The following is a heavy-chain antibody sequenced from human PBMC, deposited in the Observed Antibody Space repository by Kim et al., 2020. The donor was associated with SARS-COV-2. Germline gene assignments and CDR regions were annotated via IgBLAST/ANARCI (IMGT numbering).Heavy chain of an antibody. J-gene: IGHJ4*02. CDR2: VYYRGST. D-gene: IGHD6-13*01. V-gene: IGHV4-59*08. Sequence: SETLSLTCTVSGGSMSSYYWSWIRQPPGKGLEWIGYVYYRGSTHYNPSLKSRVTISVDTSKNQFSLNLSSVTAADTALYYCARLYSSSEYYFDYWGQGTLVTVSS. CDR1: GGSMSSYY. CDR3: ARLYSSSEYYFDY.